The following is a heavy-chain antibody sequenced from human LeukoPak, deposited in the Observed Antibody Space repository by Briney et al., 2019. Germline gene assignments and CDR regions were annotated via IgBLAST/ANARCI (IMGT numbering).Heavy chain of an antibody. J-gene: IGHJ3*02. CDR1: GFTFSNYW. Sequence: PGGSLRLSCAASGFTFSNYWMTWGRQAPGKGLEWVANIKPDGSGEAYVDSVKGRFTISRDNAKNSLYLQMDSLRAEDTAVYYCARDPPEWEHAFDIWGQGTMVTVSS. D-gene: IGHD1-26*01. CDR2: IKPDGSGE. CDR3: ARDPPEWEHAFDI. V-gene: IGHV3-7*01.